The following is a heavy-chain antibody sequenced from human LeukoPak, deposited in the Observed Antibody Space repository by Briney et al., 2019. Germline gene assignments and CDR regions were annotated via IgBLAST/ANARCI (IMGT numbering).Heavy chain of an antibody. V-gene: IGHV3-23*01. CDR3: AKDLSSSSPYYFDY. Sequence: GGSLRLSCAASGFTFSSFAMSWVRQAPGKGLERVSGISGSGGSTYSADSVKGRFTISRDNSKNTLYLQMDSLRAEDTAVYYCAKDLSSSSPYYFDYWGQGTLVTVSS. D-gene: IGHD6-6*01. J-gene: IGHJ4*02. CDR2: ISGSGGST. CDR1: GFTFSSFA.